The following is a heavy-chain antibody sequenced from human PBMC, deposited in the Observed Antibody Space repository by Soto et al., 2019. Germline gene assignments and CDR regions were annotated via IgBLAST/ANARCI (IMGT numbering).Heavy chain of an antibody. CDR1: GFTFSSYS. CDR2: ISSSSSTI. D-gene: IGHD3-3*01. Sequence: GGSLRLSCAASGFTFSSYSMNWVRQAPGKGLEWVSYISSSSSTIYYADSVKGRFTISRDNAKNSLYLQMNSLRDEDTAVYYCARNTMFGVVTEPKRIYYYYYGMDVWGQGTTVTVSS. J-gene: IGHJ6*02. V-gene: IGHV3-48*02. CDR3: ARNTMFGVVTEPKRIYYYYYGMDV.